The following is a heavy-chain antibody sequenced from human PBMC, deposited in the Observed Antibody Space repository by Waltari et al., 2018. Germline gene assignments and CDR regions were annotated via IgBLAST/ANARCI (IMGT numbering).Heavy chain of an antibody. V-gene: IGHV3-23*03. CDR1: GFIFSSYA. J-gene: IGHJ6*03. CDR2: IYTGGSRT. D-gene: IGHD2-2*01. Sequence: EVQLLESGGGLVQPGGSLRLSCAASGFIFSSYAMGWVRQAPGKGLEWVSVIYTGGSRTYDAESVKGRFTISRDNSKNTLYLQMNSLGAEDTAVYFCAKDWGYCSSTSCRDYYYYMDVWGKGTTVTVSS. CDR3: AKDWGYCSSTSCRDYYYYMDV.